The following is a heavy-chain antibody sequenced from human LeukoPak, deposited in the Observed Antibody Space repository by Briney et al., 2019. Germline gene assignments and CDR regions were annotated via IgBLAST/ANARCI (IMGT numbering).Heavy chain of an antibody. CDR1: GYTFTSYG. V-gene: IGHV1-18*01. J-gene: IGHJ6*03. Sequence: ASVKVSCKASGYTFTSYGISWLRQAPGQGLEWMGWISAYNGNTNYAQKLQGRVTMTTDTSTSTAYMELRSLTSDDTAVYYCAACPSGTRHYMDVWGKGTTVTVSS. D-gene: IGHD3-10*01. CDR2: ISAYNGNT. CDR3: AACPSGTRHYMDV.